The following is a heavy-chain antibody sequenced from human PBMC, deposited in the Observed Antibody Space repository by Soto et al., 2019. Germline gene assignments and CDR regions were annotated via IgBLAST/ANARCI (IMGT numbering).Heavy chain of an antibody. J-gene: IGHJ4*02. CDR1: GFTFSSYW. CDR3: AREHYDFWSGHEAIDY. D-gene: IGHD3-3*01. V-gene: IGHV3-74*01. Sequence: EVQLVESGGGLVQPGGSLRLSCAASGFTFSSYWMHWVRQAPGKGLVWVSRINSDGSRTSYADSVKGRFTISRDNAKNTLYLQMNSLRAEDTAVYYCAREHYDFWSGHEAIDYWGQGTLVTVSS. CDR2: INSDGSRT.